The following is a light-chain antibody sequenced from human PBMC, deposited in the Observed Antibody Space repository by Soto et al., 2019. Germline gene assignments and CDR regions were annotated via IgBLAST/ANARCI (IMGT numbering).Light chain of an antibody. J-gene: IGLJ1*01. CDR3: SSYTSSSTLE. V-gene: IGLV1-44*01. Sequence: QSVLTQPPSASGTPGQRVTISCSGSNSNVGNNTVNWYQQFPGTSPRLLIEANNQRASGVPDRFSGSKSANSASLAISGLKSEDEADYYCSSYTSSSTLEIGTGTKVTVL. CDR1: NSNVGNNT. CDR2: ANN.